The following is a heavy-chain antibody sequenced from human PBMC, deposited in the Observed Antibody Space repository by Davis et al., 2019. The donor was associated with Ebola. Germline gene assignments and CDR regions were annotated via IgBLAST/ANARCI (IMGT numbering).Heavy chain of an antibody. CDR1: GFTFSTYT. Sequence: GESLKISCAASGFTFSTYTMDWVRQAPGKGLEWVSSIGSGSTPMHYADSVKGRFTISRDNAKNSVYLQMNSLKAEDAAVYYCAGHRDCYNPFDYWGQGTLVTVSS. CDR2: IGSGSTPM. J-gene: IGHJ4*02. V-gene: IGHV3-21*06. CDR3: AGHRDCYNPFDY. D-gene: IGHD5-24*01.